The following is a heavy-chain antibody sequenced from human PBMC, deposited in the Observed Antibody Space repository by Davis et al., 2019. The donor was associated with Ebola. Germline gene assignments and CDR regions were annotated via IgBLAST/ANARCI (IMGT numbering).Heavy chain of an antibody. J-gene: IGHJ5*02. V-gene: IGHV4-34*01. CDR2: IYYGGST. CDR1: GGSFSGYY. Sequence: SETLSLTCAVYGGSFSGYYWSWIRQPPGKGLEWIGRIYYGGSTYYNPSLKSRVTITVDTSKNQFSLKLGSVTAADTAVYYCARHRVTAAILDLVWFDPWGQGTLVTVSS. D-gene: IGHD2-2*01. CDR3: ARHRVTAAILDLVWFDP.